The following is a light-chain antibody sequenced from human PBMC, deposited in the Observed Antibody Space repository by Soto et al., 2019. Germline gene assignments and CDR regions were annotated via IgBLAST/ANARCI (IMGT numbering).Light chain of an antibody. CDR2: GAS. V-gene: IGKV3-20*01. J-gene: IGKJ2*01. CDR1: QSVSSSY. CDR3: QQYGSSPYT. Sequence: EIVLTQSPGTLSLSPGERATLSCRASQSVSSSYLAWYQQKPGQAPRLLIYGASIRATGIPDRFIGSGSGTDFTLTISRLEPEDFAVYYYQQYGSSPYTFGQGTKLEIK.